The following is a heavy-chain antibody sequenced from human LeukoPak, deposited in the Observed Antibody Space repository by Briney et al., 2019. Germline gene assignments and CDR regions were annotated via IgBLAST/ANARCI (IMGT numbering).Heavy chain of an antibody. CDR2: ISYDGSNK. D-gene: IGHD6-13*01. V-gene: IGHV3-30*04. CDR1: GFTFSSYA. CDR3: ASAHGYSSSWSLDY. J-gene: IGHJ4*02. Sequence: GGSLRLSCAASGFTFSSYAMHWVRQAPGKGLEWVAVISYDGSNKYYADSVKGRFTISRDNSKNTLYLQMNSLRAEDTAVYYCASAHGYSSSWSLDYWGQGTLVTVSS.